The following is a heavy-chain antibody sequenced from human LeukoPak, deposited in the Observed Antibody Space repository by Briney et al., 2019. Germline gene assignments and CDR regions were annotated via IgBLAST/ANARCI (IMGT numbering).Heavy chain of an antibody. V-gene: IGHV4-38-2*02. CDR1: GYSVSAGYY. D-gene: IGHD1-1*01. J-gene: IGHJ4*02. CDR2: IAHRETT. Sequence: SETLSLTCAVSGYSVSAGYYWGWIRQSPGKGLEWIGSIAHRETTYHNPSLKSRVIISLGTSKNQFSLSLTSVTAADTATDYCTREQAGTIVDDWGQGTLVTVSS. CDR3: TREQAGTIVDD.